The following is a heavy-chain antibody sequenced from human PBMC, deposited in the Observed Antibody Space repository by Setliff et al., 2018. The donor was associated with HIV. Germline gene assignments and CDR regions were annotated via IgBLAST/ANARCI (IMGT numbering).Heavy chain of an antibody. Sequence: SETLSLTCAVYGGSFSGYCWTWIRQPPGKGLEWIGEIQHTGRTNYNPSLSSRVTTSVDTSKNQFSLKLTSVTAADTAVYYCARVSCSSWYSIPRYYYYSMDVWGQGTLVTVSS. CDR3: ARVSCSSWYSIPRYYYYSMDV. D-gene: IGHD6-13*01. CDR2: IQHTGRT. V-gene: IGHV4-34*01. CDR1: GGSFSGYC. J-gene: IGHJ6*03.